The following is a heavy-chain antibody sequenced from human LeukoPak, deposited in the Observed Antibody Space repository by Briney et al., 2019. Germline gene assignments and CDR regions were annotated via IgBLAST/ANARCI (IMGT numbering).Heavy chain of an antibody. CDR2: IHTNGNT. D-gene: IGHD6-13*01. CDR3: ASSRTAASSNWFDP. J-gene: IGHJ5*02. V-gene: IGHV3-53*01. CDR1: GLTVSSNY. Sequence: GGSLRLSCAASGLTVSSNYMTWVRQAPGKGLEWVSIIHTNGNTYYADSVEGRFTISRDNSKNTLYLQMNSLRTEDTAVYYCASSRTAASSNWFDPWGQGTLVTVSS.